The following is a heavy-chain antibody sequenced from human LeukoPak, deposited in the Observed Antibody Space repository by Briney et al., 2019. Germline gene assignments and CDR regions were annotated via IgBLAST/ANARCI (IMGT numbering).Heavy chain of an antibody. V-gene: IGHV3-30*18. D-gene: IGHD5-24*01. CDR3: AKDFLVVEMATIPDY. Sequence: GGSLRLSCAASGFTFSSSGMHWVRQAPGRGLEWVAVISYDGSHKYYVDSVKGRFTISRDNSKNTLYLQMNSLRAEDTAVYYCAKDFLVVEMATIPDYWGQGTLVTVSS. CDR1: GFTFSSSG. J-gene: IGHJ4*02. CDR2: ISYDGSHK.